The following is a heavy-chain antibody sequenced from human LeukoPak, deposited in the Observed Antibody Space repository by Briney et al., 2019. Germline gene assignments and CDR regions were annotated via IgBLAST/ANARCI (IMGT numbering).Heavy chain of an antibody. CDR3: VRSADDGFDI. V-gene: IGHV3-74*01. Sequence: GGSLRLSCAASGFTLSSYSMNWVRQAPGKGLEWVSRINGGGLSTSFADSVKGRFTISRDNAKNTLYLQMNSLRADDTAVYFCVRSADDGFDIWGQGTMVTVSS. CDR1: GFTLSSYS. CDR2: INGGGLST. J-gene: IGHJ3*02. D-gene: IGHD2-15*01.